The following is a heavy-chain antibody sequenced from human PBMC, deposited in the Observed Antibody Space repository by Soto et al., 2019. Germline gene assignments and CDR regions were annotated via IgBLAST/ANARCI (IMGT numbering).Heavy chain of an antibody. CDR3: ERGQEGVVATH. Sequence: QVQLQQWGAGLLKPSETLSLNCAVNGGSLSGYYWSWIRQPPGKGLEWIGEIKDGGYTNYSPSLKSRATISSDTSNNQFSLRLNSVTAADTGLYYCERGQEGVVATHWDQGALVTVSS. V-gene: IGHV4-34*01. D-gene: IGHD5-12*01. CDR1: GGSLSGYY. J-gene: IGHJ4*02. CDR2: IKDGGYT.